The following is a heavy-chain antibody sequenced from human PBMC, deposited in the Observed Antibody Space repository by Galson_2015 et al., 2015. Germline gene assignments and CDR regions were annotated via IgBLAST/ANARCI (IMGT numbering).Heavy chain of an antibody. Sequence: SCKASGYSFSSYYMHWVRQAPGQGLEWMGWINPIGGGTNYAQAFQGRVTMTSDTSISTVYMELSRLRSDDTAVYYCARGVTTGVPSVSWFDPWGQGTLITVSS. V-gene: IGHV1-2*02. D-gene: IGHD4-23*01. CDR1: GYSFSSYY. CDR2: INPIGGGT. CDR3: ARGVTTGVPSVSWFDP. J-gene: IGHJ5*02.